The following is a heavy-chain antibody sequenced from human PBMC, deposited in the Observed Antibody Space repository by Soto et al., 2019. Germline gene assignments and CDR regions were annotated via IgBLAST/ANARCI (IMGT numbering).Heavy chain of an antibody. CDR2: ISSSSSTI. CDR1: GFTFSSYS. Sequence: GSLRLSCAASGFTFSSYSMNWVRQAPGKGLEWVSYISSSSSTIYYADSVRGRFSISRDNAKNSLYLQMNSLRAEDTAVYYCVRDSGGYCSGGSCYFDSWGQGTLVTVSS. V-gene: IGHV3-48*01. D-gene: IGHD2-15*01. J-gene: IGHJ4*02. CDR3: VRDSGGYCSGGSCYFDS.